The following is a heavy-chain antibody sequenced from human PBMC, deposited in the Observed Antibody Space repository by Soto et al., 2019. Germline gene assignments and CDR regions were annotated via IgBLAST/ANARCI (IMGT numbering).Heavy chain of an antibody. D-gene: IGHD3-16*02. J-gene: IGHJ4*02. CDR1: GFTFNSYG. Sequence: EGSLRPSCAASGFTFNSYGMHWVRQAPGKGLEWVAVISYDGSDKYYADSVKGRFTISRDNSKNTLYLQMNSLRAEDTAVYYCSKDLDGLQGLVDSSFCFDYWGQGTLVTVSS. V-gene: IGHV3-30*05. CDR2: ISYDGSDK. CDR3: SKDLDGLQGLVDSSFCFDY.